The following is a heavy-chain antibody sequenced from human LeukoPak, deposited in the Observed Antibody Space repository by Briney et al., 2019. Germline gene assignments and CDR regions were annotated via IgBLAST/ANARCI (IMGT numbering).Heavy chain of an antibody. CDR1: GFTFSSYT. Sequence: GGSLRLSCAASGFTFSSYTMNWVRQAPGKGLEWVSSISSRSNFIYYADSLKGRFTISRDNAKNSLYLQMNSLRAEDTAVYYCAELGITMTGGVWGKGTTVTISS. V-gene: IGHV3-21*01. CDR3: AELGITMTGGV. J-gene: IGHJ6*04. CDR2: ISSRSNFI. D-gene: IGHD3-10*02.